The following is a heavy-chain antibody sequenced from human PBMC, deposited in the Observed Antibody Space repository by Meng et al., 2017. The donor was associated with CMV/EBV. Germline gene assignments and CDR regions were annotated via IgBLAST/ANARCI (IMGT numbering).Heavy chain of an antibody. CDR3: ARTDCSSTSCPKYYFDY. J-gene: IGHJ4*02. D-gene: IGHD2-2*01. Sequence: GVCLSLSCAASGFTFDDYGMSCVRQAPGKGREWVSGINWNGGSTGYADSVKGRFTISRDNAKNSLYLQMNSLRAEDTALYYCARTDCSSTSCPKYYFDYWGQGTLVTVSS. V-gene: IGHV3-20*04. CDR1: GFTFDDYG. CDR2: INWNGGST.